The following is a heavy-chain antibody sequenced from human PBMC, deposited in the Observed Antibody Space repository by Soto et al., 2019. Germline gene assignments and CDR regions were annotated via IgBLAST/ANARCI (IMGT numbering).Heavy chain of an antibody. CDR3: TTTIYSSSWYNFDY. J-gene: IGHJ4*02. V-gene: IGHV3-15*01. CDR2: IKSKTDGGTT. CDR1: GFTFSNAW. D-gene: IGHD6-13*01. Sequence: GGSLRLSCAASGFTFSNAWMSWVRQAPGKGLEWVGRIKSKTDGGTTDYAAPVKGRFTISRDDSKNTLYLQMNSLKTEDTAVYYCTTTIYSSSWYNFDYWGQGTLVTVSS.